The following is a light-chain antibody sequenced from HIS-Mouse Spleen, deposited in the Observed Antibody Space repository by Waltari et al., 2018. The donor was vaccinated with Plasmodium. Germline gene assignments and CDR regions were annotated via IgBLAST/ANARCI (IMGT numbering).Light chain of an antibody. CDR3: QQNYNTWT. Sequence: DIQMTQSPSSLSASVGDRVTITCRASQSISSYLNWYQQKPGKAPKLLIYAASSLQSGVPSRFSGSGSGTDCTLTISSLQPEDFATYYCQQNYNTWTFGQGTKVEIK. J-gene: IGKJ1*01. V-gene: IGKV1-39*01. CDR1: QSISSY. CDR2: AAS.